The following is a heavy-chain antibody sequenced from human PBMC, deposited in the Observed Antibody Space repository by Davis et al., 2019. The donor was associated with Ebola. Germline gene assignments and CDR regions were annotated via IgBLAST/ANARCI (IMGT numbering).Heavy chain of an antibody. Sequence: GESLKISCAASGFNIGGYGMHWVRRAPGKGLEWVAVISYDGSNKYYADSVKGRFTISRDNSKNTLYLQMNSLRAEDTAVYYCARDHGYCSGGSCYSSYFDYWGQGTLVTVSS. V-gene: IGHV3-30*03. CDR2: ISYDGSNK. CDR3: ARDHGYCSGGSCYSSYFDY. J-gene: IGHJ4*02. CDR1: GFNIGGYG. D-gene: IGHD2-15*01.